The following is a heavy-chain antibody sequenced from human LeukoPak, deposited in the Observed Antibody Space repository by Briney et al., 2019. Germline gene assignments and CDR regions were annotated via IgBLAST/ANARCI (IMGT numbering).Heavy chain of an antibody. J-gene: IGHJ4*02. CDR3: ARVTLFRGAQIDS. V-gene: IGHV4-59*08. D-gene: IGHD3-10*01. CDR2: IYNSGST. CDR1: GGSISSYY. Sequence: SETLSLTCTVSGGSISSYYWSWVRQPPGKGPEWIGYIYNSGSTDYNPSLKRRVTISVDTSKNQFSLNLSTVTAADTAVYFCARVTLFRGAQIDSWGQGTLVTVSS.